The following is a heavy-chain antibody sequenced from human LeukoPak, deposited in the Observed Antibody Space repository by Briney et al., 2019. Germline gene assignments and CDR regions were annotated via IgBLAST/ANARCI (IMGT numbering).Heavy chain of an antibody. D-gene: IGHD5-24*01. Sequence: GGSLRLSCAASGFTFSSYSMSWVRQAPGKGLEWVSSISSSSSYIYYADSVKGRFTISRDNAKNSLYLQMNSLRAEDTAVYYCARSVGGVATILYFDYWGQGTLVTVSS. CDR1: GFTFSSYS. V-gene: IGHV3-21*01. J-gene: IGHJ4*02. CDR2: ISSSSSYI. CDR3: ARSVGGVATILYFDY.